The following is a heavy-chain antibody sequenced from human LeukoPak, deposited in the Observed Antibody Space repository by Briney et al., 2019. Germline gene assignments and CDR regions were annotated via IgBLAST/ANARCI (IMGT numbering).Heavy chain of an antibody. V-gene: IGHV3-33*01. CDR2: IWYDGSHE. CDR1: GFTFNTYD. J-gene: IGHJ6*02. Sequence: PGGSLRLSCAASGFTFNTYDMHWVRRAPGKGLEWVAVIWYDGSHEYYADSVKSRFTISRDNSKNTLYLQINSLRAEDTAVYYCARSPKGDSYGMDVWGQGTTVTVSS. CDR3: ARSPKGDSYGMDV.